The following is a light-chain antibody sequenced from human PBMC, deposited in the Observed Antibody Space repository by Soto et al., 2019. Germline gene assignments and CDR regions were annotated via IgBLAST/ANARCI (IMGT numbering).Light chain of an antibody. J-gene: IGKJ4*01. V-gene: IGKV2-28*01. Sequence: DLVMTQSPLSLPVTPGEPASISCRSSQSLLHSNGYNYLDWYLQKPGQSPQLLIYLGSNRASGVPDRFSGSGSGTDFTLKISRVEAEDVEVYYCLQALQTPPTFGGGNKVEIK. CDR2: LGS. CDR3: LQALQTPPT. CDR1: QSLLHSNGYNY.